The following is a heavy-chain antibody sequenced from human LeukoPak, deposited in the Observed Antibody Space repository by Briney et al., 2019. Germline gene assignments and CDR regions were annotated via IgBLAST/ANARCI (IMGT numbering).Heavy chain of an antibody. Sequence: PGRSLRLSCAASGFTFSSYGMHWVRQAPGKGLEWVTIIWYDGSNKYYADSMKGRFTISRDNSKNTLYLQMNSLRAEDTAVYYCARDRYSSDRTGGYFDYWGQGTTVTVSS. CDR3: ARDRYSSDRTGGYFDY. CDR2: IWYDGSNK. V-gene: IGHV3-33*01. J-gene: IGHJ4*03. CDR1: GFTFSSYG. D-gene: IGHD6-19*01.